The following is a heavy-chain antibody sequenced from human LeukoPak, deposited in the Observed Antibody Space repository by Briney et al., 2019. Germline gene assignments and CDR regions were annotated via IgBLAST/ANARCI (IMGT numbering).Heavy chain of an antibody. CDR2: INHSGST. J-gene: IGHJ6*03. V-gene: IGHV4-34*01. CDR3: ARHPRGYNYYYYMDV. CDR1: DDSITMYY. D-gene: IGHD1-26*01. Sequence: SETLSLTCSVSDDSITMYYWSWIRQPPGKGLEWIGEINHSGSTNYNPSLKSRVTISVDTSKNQFSLKLSSVTAADTAVYYCARHPRGYNYYYYMDVWGKGTTVTISS.